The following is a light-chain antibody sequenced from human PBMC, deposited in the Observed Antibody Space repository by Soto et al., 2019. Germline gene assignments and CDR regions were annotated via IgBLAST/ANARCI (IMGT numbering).Light chain of an antibody. CDR2: EVS. CDR3: SSYTRSNTLV. V-gene: IGLV2-14*01. J-gene: IGLJ3*02. Sequence: QSALTQPASVSGSPGQSITISCTGTSSDVGGYNYVSWYQQHPGKAPKLMICEVSNRPSGVSIRFSGSKSGNTASLTISGLQAEDEADYYCSSYTRSNTLVFGGGTKVTVL. CDR1: SSDVGGYNY.